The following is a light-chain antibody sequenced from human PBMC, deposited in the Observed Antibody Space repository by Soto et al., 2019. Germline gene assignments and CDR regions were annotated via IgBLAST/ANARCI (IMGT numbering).Light chain of an antibody. CDR2: GVS. Sequence: EIVLTQSPGTLSLSPGERATLSCRASQSVSSNYFAWYQQKPGQAPRLLIYGVSSRPTGIPDRFSGSGSGTDFTLTISRPEPEDFAVYYCEQYGSSPRTFGQGTKVEIK. V-gene: IGKV3-20*01. J-gene: IGKJ1*01. CDR3: EQYGSSPRT. CDR1: QSVSSNY.